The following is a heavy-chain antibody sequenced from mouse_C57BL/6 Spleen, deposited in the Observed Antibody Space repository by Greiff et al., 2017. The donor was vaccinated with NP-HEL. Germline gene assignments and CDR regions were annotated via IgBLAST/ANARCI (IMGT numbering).Heavy chain of an antibody. CDR3: ARGHYYGSSSYAMDY. D-gene: IGHD1-1*01. CDR1: GYTFTSYW. Sequence: VQLQQSGAELVKPGASVKLSCKASGYTFTSYWMHWVKQRPGQGLEWIGMIHPNSGSTNYNEKFKSKATLTVDKSSSTAYMQLSSLTSEDSAVYYCARGHYYGSSSYAMDYWGQGTSVTVSS. CDR2: IHPNSGST. J-gene: IGHJ4*01. V-gene: IGHV1-64*01.